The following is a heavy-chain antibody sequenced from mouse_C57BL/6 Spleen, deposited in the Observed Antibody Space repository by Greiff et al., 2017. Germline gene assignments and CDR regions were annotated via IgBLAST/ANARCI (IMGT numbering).Heavy chain of an antibody. D-gene: IGHD2-3*01. V-gene: IGHV1-53*01. J-gene: IGHJ2*01. CDR1: GYTFTSYW. Sequence: QVQLQQPGTELVKPGASVKLSCKASGYTFTSYWMHWVKQRPGQGLEWIGNINPSNGGTNYNEKFKSKATLTVDKSSSTAYMQLSSLTSEDSAVYYCARGGPYDGYPYYFDYWGQGTTLTVSS. CDR3: ARGGPYDGYPYYFDY. CDR2: INPSNGGT.